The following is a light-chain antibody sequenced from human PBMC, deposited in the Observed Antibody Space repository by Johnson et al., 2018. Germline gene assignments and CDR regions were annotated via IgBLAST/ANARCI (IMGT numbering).Light chain of an antibody. J-gene: IGLJ1*01. CDR1: SSNIGNNY. Sequence: APGQKVTISCSGSSSNIGNNYVSWYQQLPGTAPKLLIYENNKRPSGLPDRFSGSKSGTSATLGITGLQTGDEADYYCGTWDSSLSAGNVFGTGTKVTVL. CDR2: ENN. V-gene: IGLV1-51*02. CDR3: GTWDSSLSAGNV.